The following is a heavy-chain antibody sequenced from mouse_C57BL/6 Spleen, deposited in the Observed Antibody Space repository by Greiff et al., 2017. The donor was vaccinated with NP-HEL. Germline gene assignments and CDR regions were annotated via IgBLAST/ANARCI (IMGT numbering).Heavy chain of an antibody. CDR1: GYTFTSYW. D-gene: IGHD1-1*01. J-gene: IGHJ4*01. CDR3: ARSYYYGSSYYAMDY. V-gene: IGHV1-59*01. CDR2: IDPSDSYT. Sequence: QVQLKESGAELVRPGTSVKLSCKASGYTFTSYWMHWVKQRPGQGLEWIGVIDPSDSYTNYNQKFKGKATLTVDTSSSTAYMQLSSLTSEDSAVYYCARSYYYGSSYYAMDYWGQGTSVTVSS.